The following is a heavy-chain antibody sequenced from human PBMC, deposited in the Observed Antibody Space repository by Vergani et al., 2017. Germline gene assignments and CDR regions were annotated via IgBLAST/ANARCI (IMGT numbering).Heavy chain of an antibody. CDR2: INPSGCST. V-gene: IGHV1-46*03. J-gene: IGHJ3*02. CDR3: ARGPIVVVNTGAFDI. CDR1: GYTFTGYY. D-gene: IGHD3-22*01. Sequence: QVQLVQSGAEVKKPGASVKVSCKASGYTFTGYYMHWVRQAPGQGLEWMGIINPSGCSTSYAQKFQGRVTMTRDTSTSTVYMELSSLRSEDTAVYYCARGPIVVVNTGAFDIWGQGTMVTVSS.